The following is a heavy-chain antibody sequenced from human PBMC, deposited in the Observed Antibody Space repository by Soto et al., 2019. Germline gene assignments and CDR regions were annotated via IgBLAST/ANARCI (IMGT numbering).Heavy chain of an antibody. CDR2: ISAYNGNT. D-gene: IGHD3-3*01. CDR1: GYTFTSYG. J-gene: IGHJ6*02. Sequence: GASVKVSCKASGYTFTSYGISWVRQAPGQGLEWMGWISAYNGNTNYAQKLQGRVTMTTDTSTSTAYMELRSLRSDDTAVYYCARDRYYDFWSGSTYYYYGMDVWGQGTTGTV. V-gene: IGHV1-18*04. CDR3: ARDRYYDFWSGSTYYYYGMDV.